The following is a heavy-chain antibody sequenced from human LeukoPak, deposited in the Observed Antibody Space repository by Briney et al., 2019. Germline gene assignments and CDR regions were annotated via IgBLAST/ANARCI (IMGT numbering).Heavy chain of an antibody. CDR3: ARTRYDFWSGYVYYFDY. CDR2: INHSGST. V-gene: IGHV4-34*01. Sequence: SETLSLTCAVCGGSFSGYYWSWIRQPPGKGLEWIGEINHSGSTNYNPSLKSRVTISVDTSKNQFSLKLSSVTAADTAVYYCARTRYDFWSGYVYYFDYWGQGTLVTVSS. CDR1: GGSFSGYY. J-gene: IGHJ4*02. D-gene: IGHD3-3*01.